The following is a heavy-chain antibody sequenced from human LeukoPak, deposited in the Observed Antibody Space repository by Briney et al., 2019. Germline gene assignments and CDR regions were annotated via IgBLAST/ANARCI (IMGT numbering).Heavy chain of an antibody. CDR1: GYSISSGYY. D-gene: IGHD3-16*02. CDR3: ARGGVITFGGVIDY. J-gene: IGHJ4*02. CDR2: IYHSGST. Sequence: SETLSLTCAVSGYSISSGYYWGWIRQPPGKGLERIGSIYHSGSTYYNPSLKSRVTISVDTSKNQFSLKLSSVTAADTAVYYCARGGVITFGGVIDYWGQGTLVTVSS. V-gene: IGHV4-38-2*01.